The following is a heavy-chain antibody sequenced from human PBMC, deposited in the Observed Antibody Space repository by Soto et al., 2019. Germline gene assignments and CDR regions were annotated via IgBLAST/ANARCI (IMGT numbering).Heavy chain of an antibody. Sequence: PGGSLRLSCAASGFTFSSYWMHWVRQAPGKGLVWVSCLNSDGSSTKYADSVKGRFTISRDNAKNTLYLQMNSLRAEDTAVYYCARGYYDFWSGYLDVWGQGTTVTVSS. J-gene: IGHJ6*02. V-gene: IGHV3-74*01. D-gene: IGHD3-3*01. CDR1: GFTFSSYW. CDR2: LNSDGSST. CDR3: ARGYYDFWSGYLDV.